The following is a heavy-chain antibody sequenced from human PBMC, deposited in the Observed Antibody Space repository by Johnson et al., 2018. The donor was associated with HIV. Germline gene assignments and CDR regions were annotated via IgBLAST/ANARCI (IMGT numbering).Heavy chain of an antibody. V-gene: IGHV3-11*04. D-gene: IGHD1-1*01. CDR1: GFSVSYNY. J-gene: IGHJ3*01. CDR2: ISSSGGTI. CDR3: ATRDGTYRPGAFDV. Sequence: QVQLVESRGGLVQPGGSLRLSCAVSGFSVSYNYMRWVRQAPGKGLEWVSSISSSGGTIYYADSVKGRFTISRDNAKNSLYLQMNSLRAEDTAVYYCATRDGTYRPGAFDVWGQGTMVTVSS.